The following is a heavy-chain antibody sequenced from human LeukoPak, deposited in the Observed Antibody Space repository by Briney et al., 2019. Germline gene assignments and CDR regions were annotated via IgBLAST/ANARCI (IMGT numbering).Heavy chain of an antibody. D-gene: IGHD3-10*01. CDR1: GGSFSGYY. V-gene: IGHV4-34*01. Sequence: SETLSLTCAVYGGSFSGYYWSWIRQPPGKGLEWIGEINHSGSTNYNPSLKSRVTISVDTSKNQFSLKLSSVTAADTVVYYCARASGGDYGSGSYYKTFDYWGQGTLVTVSS. CDR3: ARASGGDYGSGSYYKTFDY. CDR2: INHSGST. J-gene: IGHJ4*02.